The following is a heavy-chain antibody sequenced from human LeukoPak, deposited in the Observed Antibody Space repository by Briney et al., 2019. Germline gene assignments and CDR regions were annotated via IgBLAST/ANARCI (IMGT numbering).Heavy chain of an antibody. CDR2: INHSGST. V-gene: IGHV4-34*01. CDR1: GGSISGYY. D-gene: IGHD5-24*01. Sequence: SETLSLTCAVYGGSISGYYWGWIRQPPGKGLEWIGEINHSGSTNYNPSLKSRVTISVDTSKNQFSLKLSSVTAADTAVYYCARVGDGYDYWGQGTLVTVSS. CDR3: ARVGDGYDY. J-gene: IGHJ4*02.